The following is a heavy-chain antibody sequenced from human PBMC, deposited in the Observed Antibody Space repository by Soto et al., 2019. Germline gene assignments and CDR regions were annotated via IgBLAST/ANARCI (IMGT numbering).Heavy chain of an antibody. D-gene: IGHD2-2*01. Sequence: QVQLVESGGGLVKPGGSLRLSCAASGFTFSDYYMRWIRQAPGTGLEWVSYISSSSSYTNYADSVKGRFTISSDNAKNSLYMQMKSLRAEDTAVYYCAREKYCSSTSCYGHYYYYGMDVWGQGTTVTVSS. V-gene: IGHV3-11*06. CDR1: GFTFSDYY. CDR3: AREKYCSSTSCYGHYYYYGMDV. J-gene: IGHJ6*02. CDR2: ISSSSSYT.